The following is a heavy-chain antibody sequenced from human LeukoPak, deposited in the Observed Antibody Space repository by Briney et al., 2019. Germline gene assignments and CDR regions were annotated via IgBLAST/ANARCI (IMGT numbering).Heavy chain of an antibody. D-gene: IGHD5-18*01. J-gene: IGHJ4*02. CDR2: INPNSGGT. CDR3: ARTDTAMVLIDY. V-gene: IGHV1-2*02. Sequence: ASVKVSCKASGYTFTGYYMHWVRQAPGQGLEWMGWINPNSGGTNYAQKFQGRVTMTRDTSISTAYMELSRLRSDDTAVYYCARTDTAMVLIDYWGQGTLVTVSS. CDR1: GYTFTGYY.